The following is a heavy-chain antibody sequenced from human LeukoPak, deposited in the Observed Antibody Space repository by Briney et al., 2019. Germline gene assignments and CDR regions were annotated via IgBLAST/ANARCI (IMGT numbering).Heavy chain of an antibody. V-gene: IGHV4-39*07. CDR3: ARGGGITMIVVVITWFDP. J-gene: IGHJ5*02. CDR2: IYYSGST. CDR1: GGSISSSSYY. D-gene: IGHD3-22*01. Sequence: PSETLSLTCTVSGGSISSSSYYWGWSRQPPGKGLEWIGSIYYSGSTYYNPSLKSRVTISVDTSKNQFSLKLSSVTAADTAVYYCARGGGITMIVVVITWFDPWGQGTLVTVSS.